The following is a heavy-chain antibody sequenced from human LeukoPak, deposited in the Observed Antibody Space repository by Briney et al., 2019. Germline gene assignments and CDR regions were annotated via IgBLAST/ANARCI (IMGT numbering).Heavy chain of an antibody. CDR1: GFTFSSYE. Sequence: PGGSLRLSCAASGFTFSSYEMNWVRQAPGKGLEWVSYISSSGSTIYYADSVKGRFTISRDNSKNTLYLQMNSLRAEDTAVYYCANAAQKEDYYDSSAWGQGTLVTVSS. V-gene: IGHV3-48*03. CDR2: ISSSGSTI. CDR3: ANAAQKEDYYDSSA. J-gene: IGHJ5*02. D-gene: IGHD3-22*01.